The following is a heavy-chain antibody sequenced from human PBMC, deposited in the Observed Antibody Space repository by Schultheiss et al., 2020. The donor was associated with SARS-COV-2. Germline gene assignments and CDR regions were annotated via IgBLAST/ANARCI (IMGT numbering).Heavy chain of an antibody. CDR2: ISSGGTTI. D-gene: IGHD6-6*01. CDR1: GFTFSDHY. J-gene: IGHJ6*02. CDR3: ARAGYSSSSYYYYGMDV. Sequence: GGSLRLSCAASGFTFSDHYMSWIRQAPGKGLEWVSYISSGGTTIYYADSVKGRFTISRDNAKNSLYLQMNSLRAEDTAVYYCARAGYSSSSYYYYGMDVWGQGTTVTVSS. V-gene: IGHV3-11*04.